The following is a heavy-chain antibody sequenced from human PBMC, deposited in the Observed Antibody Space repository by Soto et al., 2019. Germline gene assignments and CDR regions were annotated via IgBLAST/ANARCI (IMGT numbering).Heavy chain of an antibody. V-gene: IGHV4-59*01. J-gene: IGHJ6*02. CDR1: GASISGFY. Sequence: PSETLSLTCTVPGASISGFYWSWIRRPPGRGLEWIAYIYDTGISGYTPSTSYNPSLKSRVPMSVDTSKSQFSPKLTSVTAADTAVYYCARGEDAFCYYGLDVWGQGITVTVSS. CDR3: ARGEDAFCYYGLDV. CDR2: IYDTGISGYTPST.